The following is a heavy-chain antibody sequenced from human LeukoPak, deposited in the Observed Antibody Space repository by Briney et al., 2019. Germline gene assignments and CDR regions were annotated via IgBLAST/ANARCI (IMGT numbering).Heavy chain of an antibody. Sequence: GGSLRLSCAASGFTVSSNYMSWVRQAPGKGLEWISVIYGGGSTYYADSVKGRFTISRDNSKNTLYLQMNSLRAEDTAVYYCARGSPILRGRPFDYWGQGTLVTVSS. V-gene: IGHV3-53*01. J-gene: IGHJ4*02. D-gene: IGHD3-10*01. CDR2: IYGGGST. CDR3: ARGSPILRGRPFDY. CDR1: GFTVSSNY.